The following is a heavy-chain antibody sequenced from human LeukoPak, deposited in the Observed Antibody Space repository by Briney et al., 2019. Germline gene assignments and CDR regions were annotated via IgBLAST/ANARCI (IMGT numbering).Heavy chain of an antibody. CDR3: AREYGRGGSAFDA. CDR2: SEPDGAIA. CDR1: GFALSRYW. V-gene: IGHV3-74*01. Sequence: GGSLRLSCAASGFALSRYWMHWVRQVPGKGLVWVAHSEPDGAIANYGDSVKGRFTISRGNAKNTLYLQVDSLRAEDTAVYYCAREYGRGGSAFDAWGQGTMVTVSS. D-gene: IGHD3-16*01. J-gene: IGHJ3*01.